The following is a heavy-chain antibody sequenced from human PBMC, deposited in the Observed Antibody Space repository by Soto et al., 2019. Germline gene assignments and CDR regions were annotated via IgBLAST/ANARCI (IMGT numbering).Heavy chain of an antibody. CDR2: ISGSGVDT. J-gene: IGHJ1*01. D-gene: IGHD3-9*01. CDR1: GFTFSSYA. Sequence: EVQLVESGGGLVQRGGSLRLSCAASGFTFSSYAMSWVRQAPGKGLEWVSTISGSGVDTYYADSVRGRFTISRDNSKNTLYLQMNGLRGEDTGVYYGAKMAADILSGHYQPQHWGQGTLVTVSS. CDR3: AKMAADILSGHYQPQH. V-gene: IGHV3-23*04.